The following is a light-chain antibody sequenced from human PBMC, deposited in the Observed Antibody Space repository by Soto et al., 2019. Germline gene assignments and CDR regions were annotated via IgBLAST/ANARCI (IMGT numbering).Light chain of an antibody. Sequence: DIQVTQSPSSLSASVGDRVTITCRASHDISNFLAWYQQRPGKVPKLLIHTASTLQSGVPSRFSGSGSGTDFTLTISCLQSEDFATYYCQQYYSYPWTFGQGTKVDIK. J-gene: IGKJ1*01. CDR3: QQYYSYPWT. CDR2: TAS. CDR1: HDISNF. V-gene: IGKV1-16*01.